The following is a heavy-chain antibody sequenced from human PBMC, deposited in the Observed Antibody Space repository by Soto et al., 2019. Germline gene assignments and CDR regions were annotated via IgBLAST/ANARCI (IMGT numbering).Heavy chain of an antibody. J-gene: IGHJ6*02. CDR3: ARDLKVAGTNSFYYYGMDV. D-gene: IGHD6-19*01. CDR1: GFTFSNYT. Sequence: EVQLVESGGGLVKPGGSLTLSCAASGFTFSNYTMNWVPQAPGKGLEWVSSISRSSRNIYYADSVKGRFTISRDNAKNALYLHMNSLRAGDTAVYYCARDLKVAGTNSFYYYGMDVWGQGTTVTVSS. CDR2: ISRSSRNI. V-gene: IGHV3-21*01.